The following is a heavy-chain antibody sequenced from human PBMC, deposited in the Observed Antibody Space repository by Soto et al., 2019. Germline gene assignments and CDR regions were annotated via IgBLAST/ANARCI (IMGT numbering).Heavy chain of an antibody. V-gene: IGHV3-48*02. Sequence: PGGSLRLSCAASGFTFRSYNMNWVRQSPGKGLDWLSYISSSSSTIYYADFVKGRFTISRDNAKNSLYLQMNSLRDDDTAMYYCARGGTIAVTTIGDYWGQGTLVTVS. CDR2: ISSSSSTI. J-gene: IGHJ4*01. CDR1: GFTFRSYN. CDR3: ARGGTIAVTTIGDY. D-gene: IGHD5-12*01.